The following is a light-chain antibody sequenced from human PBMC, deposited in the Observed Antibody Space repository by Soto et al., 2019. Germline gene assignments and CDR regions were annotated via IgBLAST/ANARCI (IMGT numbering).Light chain of an antibody. Sequence: DIQMTQSPSSLSASVGDRVTITCQASQDISKYLNWYQQKPGKAPKLLIYDASNLETVVPSRFSGSGSGTDFTFTISSLQPEDIATYYCQQYDNLPYTFCQGTKLEIK. CDR2: DAS. CDR3: QQYDNLPYT. CDR1: QDISKY. J-gene: IGKJ2*01. V-gene: IGKV1-33*01.